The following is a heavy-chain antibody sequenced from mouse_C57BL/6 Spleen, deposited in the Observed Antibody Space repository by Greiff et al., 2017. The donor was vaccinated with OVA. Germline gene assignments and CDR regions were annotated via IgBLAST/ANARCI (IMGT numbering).Heavy chain of an antibody. CDR3: AHRDGYYGGFYAMDY. V-gene: IGHV1-78*01. J-gene: IGHJ4*01. D-gene: IGHD2-3*01. Sequence: QVQLQQPDAELVKPGASVKISCKVSGYNFTDHTIHWMKQRPEQGLEWIGYIYPRDGSTTYNEKFKGKATLTADKSSSTAYMQLNSLTSEDSAVYFCAHRDGYYGGFYAMDYWGQGTSVTVSS. CDR2: IYPRDGST. CDR1: GYNFTDHT.